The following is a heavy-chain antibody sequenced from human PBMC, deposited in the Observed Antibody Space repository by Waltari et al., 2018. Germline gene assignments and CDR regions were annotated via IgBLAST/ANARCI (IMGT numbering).Heavy chain of an antibody. J-gene: IGHJ4*02. D-gene: IGHD6-13*01. Sequence: QITLKESGPTLVKPTQTLTLTCTFSGFSLSTSGVGVGWFRQPPGKALEWLALIYWNDDKRYSPSLKSRLTITKDTSKNQVVLTMTNMDPVDTATYYCAHRLSIAAAGDFDYWGQGTLVTVSS. CDR2: IYWNDDK. V-gene: IGHV2-5*01. CDR3: AHRLSIAAAGDFDY. CDR1: GFSLSTSGVG.